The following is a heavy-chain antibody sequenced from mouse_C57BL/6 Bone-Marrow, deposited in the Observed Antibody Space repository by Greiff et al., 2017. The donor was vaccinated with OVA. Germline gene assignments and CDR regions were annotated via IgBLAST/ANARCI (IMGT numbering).Heavy chain of an antibody. CDR2: IYPRSGNT. Sequence: VQLQQSGAELARPGASVKLSCKASGYTFTSYGISWVKQSTGQGLEWIGEIYPRSGNTYYNEKFKGKATLTADKSSSTAYMELRSLTSEDSAVYCCAVISPLAPGDFAWFAYWGQGTLVTVSA. V-gene: IGHV1-81*01. J-gene: IGHJ3*01. D-gene: IGHD2-13*01. CDR3: AVISPLAPGDFAWFAY. CDR1: GYTFTSYG.